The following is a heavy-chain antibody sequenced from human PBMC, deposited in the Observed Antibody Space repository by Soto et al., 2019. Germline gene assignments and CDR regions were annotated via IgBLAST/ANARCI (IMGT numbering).Heavy chain of an antibody. V-gene: IGHV1-69*01. D-gene: IGHD2-21*02. J-gene: IGHJ2*01. CDR1: GGTFSSYA. CDR3: ARDLLAYCGGDCYSGWYFDL. Sequence: QVQLVQSGAEVKKPGSSVKVSCKASGGTFSSYAISWVRQAPGQGLEWMGGIIPIFGTANYAQKFQGRVTITADESTSTAYMELSRLRSEDTAVYYCARDLLAYCGGDCYSGWYFDLWGRGTLVTVSS. CDR2: IIPIFGTA.